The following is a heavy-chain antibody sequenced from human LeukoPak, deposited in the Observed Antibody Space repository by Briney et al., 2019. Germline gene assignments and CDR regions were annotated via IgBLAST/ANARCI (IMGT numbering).Heavy chain of an antibody. CDR3: ARGPEVAGRYYFDY. D-gene: IGHD6-19*01. J-gene: IGHJ4*02. CDR2: IWYDGSNK. Sequence: GGSLRLSCAASGFTFSSYGMHRVRQAPGKGLEWVAVIWYDGSNKYYADSVKGRFTISRDNSKNTLYLQMNSLRAEDTAVYYCARGPEVAGRYYFDYWGQGTLVTVSS. CDR1: GFTFSSYG. V-gene: IGHV3-33*01.